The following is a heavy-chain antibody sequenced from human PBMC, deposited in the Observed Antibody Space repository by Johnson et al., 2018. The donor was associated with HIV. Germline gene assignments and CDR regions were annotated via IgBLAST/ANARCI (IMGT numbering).Heavy chain of an antibody. Sequence: QVQLVESGGGVVQPGGSLRLSCAASGFTFANYGMHWVRQAPGKGLEWVAFIAHDESITHYADSVKGRFTMSRDNSKNTLYLQMNSLRAEDTALYYCARDHTPVTGTTYHDAVEIWGQGTMVTVSS. CDR3: ARDHTPVTGTTYHDAVEI. D-gene: IGHD1-7*01. J-gene: IGHJ3*02. CDR2: IAHDESIT. V-gene: IGHV3-33*05. CDR1: GFTFANYG.